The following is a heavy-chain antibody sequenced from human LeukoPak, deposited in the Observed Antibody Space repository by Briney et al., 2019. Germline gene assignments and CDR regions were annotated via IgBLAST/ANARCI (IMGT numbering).Heavy chain of an antibody. CDR2: ISGSGGST. J-gene: IGHJ4*02. Sequence: PGGSLRLSCAASGFTFSSYAMSWVRQALGKGLGWVSVISGSGGSTYYADSVRGRFTISRDNSKNTLYLQMNSLRVEDTAVYYCAKGWSQGAATPFFDCWGQGTLVTVSS. D-gene: IGHD6-25*01. CDR1: GFTFSSYA. V-gene: IGHV3-23*01. CDR3: AKGWSQGAATPFFDC.